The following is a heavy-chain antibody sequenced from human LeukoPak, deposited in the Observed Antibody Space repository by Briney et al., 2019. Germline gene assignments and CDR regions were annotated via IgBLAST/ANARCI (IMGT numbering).Heavy chain of an antibody. V-gene: IGHV4-59*11. J-gene: IGHJ4*02. CDR1: GGSISSHY. CDR3: ARDSGYDWAQGY. D-gene: IGHD5-12*01. Sequence: SETLSLTCTVSGGSISSHYWSWIRQPPGKGLEWIGYIYYSGSTNYNPSLKSRVTISVDTSKNQFSLKLSSVTAADTAVYYCARDSGYDWAQGYWGQGTLVTVSS. CDR2: IYYSGST.